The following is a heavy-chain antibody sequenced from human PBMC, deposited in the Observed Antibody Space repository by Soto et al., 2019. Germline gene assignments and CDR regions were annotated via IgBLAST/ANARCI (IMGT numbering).Heavy chain of an antibody. V-gene: IGHV1-69*13. CDR1: GGTFSSYA. Sequence: ASVKVSCKASGGTFSSYAISWVRQAPGQGLEWMGGIIPIFGTANYAQKFQGRVTITADESTSTAYMELSSLRSEDTAVYYCARDSRQQLVPIAFDIWGQGTMVTVSS. J-gene: IGHJ3*02. CDR3: ARDSRQQLVPIAFDI. CDR2: IIPIFGTA. D-gene: IGHD6-13*01.